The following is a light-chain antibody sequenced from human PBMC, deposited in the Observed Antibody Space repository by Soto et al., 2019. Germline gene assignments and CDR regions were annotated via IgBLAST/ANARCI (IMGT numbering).Light chain of an antibody. CDR1: QSISSW. CDR3: QQYNSSSWT. CDR2: DAS. Sequence: DIQMTQSPSTLSASVGDRVTITCRASQSISSWLAWYQQKPGKAPKLLIYDASSLESGVPSRFSVSGSGTEFTLTISSLQPDDFAPDYCQQYNSSSWTFGQGTKVEIK. V-gene: IGKV1-5*01. J-gene: IGKJ1*01.